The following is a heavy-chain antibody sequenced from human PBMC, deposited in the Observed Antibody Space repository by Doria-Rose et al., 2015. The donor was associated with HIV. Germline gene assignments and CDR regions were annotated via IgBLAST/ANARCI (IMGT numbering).Heavy chain of an antibody. J-gene: IGHJ4*02. Sequence: VKPSQTLSLTCTVSGGSIGSGSYYWSWIRQPAGKGLEWIGRTYIRGSTDYSPSLQSRVTISVDTSKNQFSLEVNSVTAADTAVYYCARTANWNDGRVDSWGQGTSVIVSS. CDR1: GGSIGSGSYY. V-gene: IGHV4-61*02. D-gene: IGHD1-20*01. CDR2: TYIRGST. CDR3: ARTANWNDGRVDS.